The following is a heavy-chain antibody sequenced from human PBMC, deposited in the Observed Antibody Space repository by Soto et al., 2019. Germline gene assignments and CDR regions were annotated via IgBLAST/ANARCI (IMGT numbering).Heavy chain of an antibody. CDR2: ISYHGNTE. D-gene: IGHD6-25*01. V-gene: IGHV3-30*04. CDR1: GFTFSHYA. J-gene: IGHJ5*02. Sequence: GGSLRLSCTASGFTFSHYALHWLLQTPGKGLEWVAYISYHGNTEKYADSVKGRFTISRDNYKKEVYLQMNSLRIEDTAVYYCARVGLNVFRAANDSYNWFEPWGQGTLVTVSS. CDR3: ARVGLNVFRAANDSYNWFEP.